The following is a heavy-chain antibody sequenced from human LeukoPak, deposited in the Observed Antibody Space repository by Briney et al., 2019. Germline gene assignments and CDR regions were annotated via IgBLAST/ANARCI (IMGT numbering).Heavy chain of an antibody. CDR1: GFTFSSYS. CDR2: ISSSSSTI. D-gene: IGHD3-3*01. J-gene: IGHJ6*03. CDR3: ARDVYYDFWSGSLAYYYYYMDV. V-gene: IGHV3-48*01. Sequence: GGSLRLSCAASGFTFSSYSMNWVRQAPGKGLEWVSYISSSSSTIYYADSVKGRFTISRGNAKNSLYLQMNSLRAEDTAVYYCARDVYYDFWSGSLAYYYYYMDVWGKGTTVTVSS.